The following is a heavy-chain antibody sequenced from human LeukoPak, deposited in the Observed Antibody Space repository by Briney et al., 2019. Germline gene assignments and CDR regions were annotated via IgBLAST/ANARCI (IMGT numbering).Heavy chain of an antibody. CDR3: AAGVNWALFDY. D-gene: IGHD7-27*01. CDR2: IVVGSGNT. CDR1: GFTFTSSA. Sequence: WASVNVSCKASGFTFTSSAVQWVRQARGQRLEWIGWIVVGSGNTNYAQKFQERVTITRDMSTSTAYMELSSLRSEDTALYYCAAGVNWALFDYWGQGTLVTVSS. J-gene: IGHJ4*02. V-gene: IGHV1-58*01.